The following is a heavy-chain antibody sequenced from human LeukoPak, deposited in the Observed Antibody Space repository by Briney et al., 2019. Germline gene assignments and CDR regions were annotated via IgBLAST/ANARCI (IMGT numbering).Heavy chain of an antibody. V-gene: IGHV4-59*08. CDR3: ARPMVREWGTDAFDI. CDR2: IFYSGST. D-gene: IGHD3-10*01. CDR1: GGSISSYY. Sequence: PSETLSLTCTVSGGSISSYYWNWIRQSPGKGLEWIGYIFYSGSTNYNPSLKSRVTISVDTSKNQFSLKLSSVTAADTAMYYCARPMVREWGTDAFDIWGQGTMVTVSS. J-gene: IGHJ3*02.